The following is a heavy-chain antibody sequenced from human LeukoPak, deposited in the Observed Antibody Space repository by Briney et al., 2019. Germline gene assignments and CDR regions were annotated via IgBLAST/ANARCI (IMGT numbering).Heavy chain of an antibody. J-gene: IGHJ4*02. CDR3: ASQYYYDSSGYYLDY. D-gene: IGHD3-22*01. CDR1: GYSISSGYY. CDR2: IYHSGST. Sequence: SVTLSLTCAVSGYSISSGYYWGWIRQPPGKGLEWIGSIYHSGSTYYNPSLKSRVTISVDTSKNQFSLKLSSVTAADTAVYYCASQYYYDSSGYYLDYWGQGTLVTVSS. V-gene: IGHV4-38-2*01.